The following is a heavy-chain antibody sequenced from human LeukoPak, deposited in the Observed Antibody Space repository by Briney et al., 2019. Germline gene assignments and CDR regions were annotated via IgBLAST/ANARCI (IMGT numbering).Heavy chain of an antibody. V-gene: IGHV3-23*01. CDR2: IGISGGST. CDR3: AKNGRDNYDMFFDS. J-gene: IGHJ4*02. CDR1: GFTFSTYC. Sequence: PGGSLRLSCAASGFTFSTYCMSWVRQAPGKGLEWVSGIGISGGSTYYADSVKGRFTISRDNSKNTLYLQMSSPRAEDAAIYYCAKNGRDNYDMFFDSWGQGTLVTVSS. D-gene: IGHD3-9*01.